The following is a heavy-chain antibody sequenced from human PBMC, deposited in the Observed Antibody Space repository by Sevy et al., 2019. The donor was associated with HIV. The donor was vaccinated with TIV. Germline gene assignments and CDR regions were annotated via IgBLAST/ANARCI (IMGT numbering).Heavy chain of an antibody. CDR3: VAGGSSWYFDL. D-gene: IGHD6-19*01. Sequence: GGSLRLSCAASGFTFGSYWMSWVRQAPGKGLEWVANIKQDGSEKDYVDSVKGRFTISRDNAKNSLYLQMNSLRAEDTALYYCVAGGSSWYFDLWGRGTLVTVSS. V-gene: IGHV3-7*01. CDR1: GFTFGSYW. CDR2: IKQDGSEK. J-gene: IGHJ2*01.